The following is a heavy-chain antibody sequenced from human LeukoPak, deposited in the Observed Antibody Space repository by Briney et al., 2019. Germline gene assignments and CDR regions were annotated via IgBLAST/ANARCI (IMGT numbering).Heavy chain of an antibody. CDR1: GYTFTTYS. D-gene: IGHD3-22*01. Sequence: ASVKVSCKASGYTFTTYSINWVRQAPGQGLEWMGWISSYNGKTNYGKNVQGRVTMTTDTSTSTAYMELRSLRSDDTAIYYCARNYDSSKDGNDYWGQGTLVTVSS. V-gene: IGHV1-18*01. J-gene: IGHJ4*02. CDR3: ARNYDSSKDGNDY. CDR2: ISSYNGKT.